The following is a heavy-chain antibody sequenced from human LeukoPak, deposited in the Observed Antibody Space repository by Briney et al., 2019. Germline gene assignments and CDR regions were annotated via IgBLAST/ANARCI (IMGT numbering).Heavy chain of an antibody. V-gene: IGHV5-51*01. CDR2: VYPGDSDT. CDR1: GYSFTSYW. J-gene: IGHJ4*02. D-gene: IGHD6-13*01. CDR3: ARQGAFYSSSWEVDY. Sequence: GESLKISCKGSGYSFTSYWIGWVRQMPGKGLEWMGIVYPGDSDTRYSPSFQGQVTISADKSISTAYLQWSSLKASDTAMYYCARQGAFYSSSWEVDYWGQGTLVTVSS.